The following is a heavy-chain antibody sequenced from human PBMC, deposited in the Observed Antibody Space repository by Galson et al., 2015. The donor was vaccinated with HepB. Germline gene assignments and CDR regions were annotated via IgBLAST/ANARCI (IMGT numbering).Heavy chain of an antibody. V-gene: IGHV3-23*01. CDR1: GFSFSGYV. J-gene: IGHJ4*02. D-gene: IGHD6-13*01. CDR3: ARLLSRSWHQIDY. Sequence: SLRLSCAASGFSFSGYVMSWVRQAPGKGLEWVSTINGNGGATYYADSVMGRFTISRDNSKNTLYLQMDSLRADDTAVYYCARLLSRSWHQIDYWGQGILVTVSS. CDR2: INGNGGAT.